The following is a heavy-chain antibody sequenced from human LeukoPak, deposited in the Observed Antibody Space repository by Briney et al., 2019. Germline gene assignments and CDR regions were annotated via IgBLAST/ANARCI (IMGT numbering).Heavy chain of an antibody. CDR3: ARDKYCSDDNCDGGSKFDY. V-gene: IGHV3-7*01. CDR2: IKEDGSEK. J-gene: IGHJ4*02. D-gene: IGHD2-15*01. Sequence: GGSLRLSCAASGFTFSNYWMSWVRQAPGKGLEWVANIKEDGSEKNYVDSVKGRFTISRDNAKNSLYLQMNSLRAEDTGVYYCARDKYCSDDNCDGGSKFDYWGQGTLVTVSS. CDR1: GFTFSNYW.